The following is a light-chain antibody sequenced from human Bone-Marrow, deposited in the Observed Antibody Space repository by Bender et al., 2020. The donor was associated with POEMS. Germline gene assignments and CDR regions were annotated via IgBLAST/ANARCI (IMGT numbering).Light chain of an antibody. V-gene: IGLV2-14*03. CDR2: GVT. J-gene: IGLJ2*01. Sequence: QSALTQPASVSGSPGQSITISCTGTSGDVGAYDYVSWYQQHPGKAPRLMISGVTKRPSGVPDRFSGSKSGNTASLTISGLQAEDEADYYCSSYTSTSSLVVLGGGTKLTVL. CDR3: SSYTSTSSLVV. CDR1: SGDVGAYDY.